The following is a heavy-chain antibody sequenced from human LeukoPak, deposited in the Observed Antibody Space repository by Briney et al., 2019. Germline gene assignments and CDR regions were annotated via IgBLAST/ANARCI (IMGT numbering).Heavy chain of an antibody. CDR3: ARDSGMVRGTVDY. CDR1: GYTITSYY. V-gene: IGHV1-46*01. Sequence: ASLKLSCKSSGYTITSYYMYCVRQAPGQGLEWMGIINPSGGSTSYAQTFQGRVTMTMDTSTSTVYLELSSLRPEDTAVYYCARDSGMVRGTVDYWGQGTLVTVSS. J-gene: IGHJ4*02. D-gene: IGHD3-10*01. CDR2: INPSGGST.